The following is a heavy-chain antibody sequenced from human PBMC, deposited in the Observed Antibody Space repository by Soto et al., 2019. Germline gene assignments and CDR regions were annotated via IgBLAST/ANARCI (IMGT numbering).Heavy chain of an antibody. D-gene: IGHD2-8*01. CDR2: INSDGST. Sequence: VQVVESGGGLVQPGGSLRLSCAASGFTFNKYPLYWVRQAAGKGLVWVSRINSDGSTFYADSVKGRFTISRDNAKDTRYLQMNSLRVEDTAVYFCVRDNGGYWGQGTLVTVSS. CDR1: GFTFNKYP. V-gene: IGHV3-74*01. CDR3: VRDNGGY. J-gene: IGHJ4*02.